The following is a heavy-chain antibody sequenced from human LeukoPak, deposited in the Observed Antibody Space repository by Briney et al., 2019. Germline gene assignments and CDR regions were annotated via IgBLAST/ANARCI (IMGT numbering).Heavy chain of an antibody. D-gene: IGHD2-21*01. CDR3: ARTDEYCGGDCYHFDY. CDR2: IYHSGST. J-gene: IGHJ4*02. Sequence: SETLSLTCAVSGYSISSGYYWGWIRQPPGKGLEWIGSIYHSGSTYYNPSLKSRVTISVDTSKNQFSLKPSSVTAADTAVYYCARTDEYCGGDCYHFDYWGQGTLVTVSS. CDR1: GYSISSGYY. V-gene: IGHV4-38-2*01.